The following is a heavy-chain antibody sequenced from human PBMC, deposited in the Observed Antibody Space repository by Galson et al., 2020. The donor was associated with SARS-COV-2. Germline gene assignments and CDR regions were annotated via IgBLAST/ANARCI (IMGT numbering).Heavy chain of an antibody. D-gene: IGHD5-18*01. CDR2: VSSSGIP. CDR3: ARMPFGAPSGYMDY. J-gene: IGHJ4*02. CDR1: GDSISTHF. Sequence: SETLSLTCSVSGDSISTHFWSWIRQPPWKGPEWIGFVSSSGIPDLNASLKSRVTISIDTSRNQFSLQLNSVTAADTAVYYCARMPFGAPSGYMDYWGPGALVRVSS. V-gene: IGHV4-59*11.